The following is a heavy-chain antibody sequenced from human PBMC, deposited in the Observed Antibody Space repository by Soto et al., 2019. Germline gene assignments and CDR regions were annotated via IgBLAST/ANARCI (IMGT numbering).Heavy chain of an antibody. D-gene: IGHD3-22*01. V-gene: IGHV3-30-3*01. CDR1: GFTFSSYA. J-gene: IGHJ4*02. CDR2: ISYDGSNK. CDR3: ARGIYDSSGYYPY. Sequence: GGSLRLSCAASGFTFSSYAMHWVRQAPGKGLEWVAVISYDGSNKYYADSVKGRFTISRDNSKNTLYLQMNSLRAEDTAVYYCARGIYDSSGYYPYWGQGTLVTVSS.